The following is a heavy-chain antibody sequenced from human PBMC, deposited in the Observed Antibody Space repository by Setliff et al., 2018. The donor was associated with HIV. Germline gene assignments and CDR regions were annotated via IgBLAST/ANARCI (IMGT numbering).Heavy chain of an antibody. CDR3: ARAHFLVAMTRNWFDP. CDR2: FDREDDET. J-gene: IGHJ5*02. CDR1: GYSLTELS. Sequence: ASVKVSCKVSGYSLTELSMHWVRQAPGKGLEWMGSFDREDDETTYAQNFQGRVTMTEDTSTDTAYMELRSLRSEDTAEYYCARAHFLVAMTRNWFDPWGQGTLVTVSS. D-gene: IGHD5-12*01. V-gene: IGHV1-24*01.